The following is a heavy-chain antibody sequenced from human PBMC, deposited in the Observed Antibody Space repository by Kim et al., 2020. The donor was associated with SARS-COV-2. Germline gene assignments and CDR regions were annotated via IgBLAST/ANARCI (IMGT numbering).Heavy chain of an antibody. J-gene: IGHJ6*02. V-gene: IGHV1-3*01. CDR3: SGEGGFSGRSQDGMDV. Sequence: ASVKVSCKASVYTFTTYAMHLVRQAPGQRPEWMGLINCGPGNTKYSQRFQDRITITRDTSASSAYMELRSLRSEDTGVYYCSGEGGFSGRSQDGMDVWGQGATVTVSS. D-gene: IGHD3-10*01. CDR2: INCGPGNT. CDR1: VYTFTTYA.